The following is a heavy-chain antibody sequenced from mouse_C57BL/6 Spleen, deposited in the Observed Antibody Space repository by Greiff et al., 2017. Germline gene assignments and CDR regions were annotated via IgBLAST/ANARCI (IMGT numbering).Heavy chain of an antibody. CDR3: ARSDYSNYGWFAY. V-gene: IGHV1-69*01. Sequence: QVHVKQPGAELVMPGASVKLSCKASGYTFTSYWMHWVKQRPGQGLEWIGEIDPSDSYTNYNQKFKGKSTLTVDKSSSTAYMQLSSLTSEDSAVYYCARSDYSNYGWFAYWGQGTLVTVSA. CDR2: IDPSDSYT. CDR1: GYTFTSYW. D-gene: IGHD2-5*01. J-gene: IGHJ3*01.